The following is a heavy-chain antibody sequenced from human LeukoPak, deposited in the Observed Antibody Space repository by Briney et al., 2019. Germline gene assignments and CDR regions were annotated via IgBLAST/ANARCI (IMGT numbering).Heavy chain of an antibody. CDR2: IYYSGST. D-gene: IGHD4-17*01. Sequence: PSETLSLTCAVYGGSFSGYYWSWIRQPPGKGLEWIGYIYYSGSTNYNPSLKSRVTISVDTSKNQFSLKLSSVTAADTAVYYCARHHYDYGDHYYFDYWGQGTLVTASS. CDR1: GGSFSGYY. V-gene: IGHV4-59*08. CDR3: ARHHYDYGDHYYFDY. J-gene: IGHJ4*02.